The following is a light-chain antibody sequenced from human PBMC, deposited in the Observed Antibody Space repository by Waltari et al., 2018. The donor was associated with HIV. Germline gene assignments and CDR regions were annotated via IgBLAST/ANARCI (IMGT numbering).Light chain of an antibody. J-gene: IGLJ2*01. CDR3: TSYTSSTHVI. CDR2: EVS. CDR1: SRGVGAYNY. Sequence: QSALTQPASVSGSPGQSITISCTGTSRGVGAYNYAPWYQQHPDRAPKLMIYEVSNRPLGVSNRFSGSKSGNTASLTISGLQAEDEADYYCTSYTSSTHVIFGGGTKLTVL. V-gene: IGLV2-14*01.